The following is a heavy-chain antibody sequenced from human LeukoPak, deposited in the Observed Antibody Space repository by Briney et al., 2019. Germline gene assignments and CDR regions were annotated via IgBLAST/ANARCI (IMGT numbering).Heavy chain of an antibody. V-gene: IGHV3-43D*04. D-gene: IGHD6-6*01. CDR1: GFTFDDYA. Sequence: PGGSLRLSCAASGFTFDDYAMHWVRQAPGKGLEWVFLISWNGGSTYYADSVKGRFTISRDNSKNSLYLQMNSLRAEDTALYYCAKAATEYSSSWLDYWGQGTLVTVSS. J-gene: IGHJ4*02. CDR3: AKAATEYSSSWLDY. CDR2: ISWNGGST.